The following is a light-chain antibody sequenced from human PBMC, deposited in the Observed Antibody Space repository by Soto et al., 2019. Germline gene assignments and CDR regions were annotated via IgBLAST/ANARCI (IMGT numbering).Light chain of an antibody. CDR3: QQSYRTPRT. CDR1: QSITTS. CDR2: DAS. J-gene: IGKJ1*01. Sequence: DIQMTQSPSSLSASVGDRVTITCRASQSITTSLNWYQHKPGKAPKLLIHDASSLDSGVPSRFSGSGSGTDFTLSISSLQPEDFATYYCQQSYRTPRTFGQGTKVDSK. V-gene: IGKV1-39*01.